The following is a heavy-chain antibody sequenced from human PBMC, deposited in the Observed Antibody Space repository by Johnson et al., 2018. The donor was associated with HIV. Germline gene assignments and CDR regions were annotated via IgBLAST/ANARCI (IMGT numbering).Heavy chain of an antibody. CDR1: GFTFSDYY. J-gene: IGHJ3*02. CDR2: ISSSGSTI. Sequence: QMQLVESGGGLVKPGGSLRLSCAASGFTFSDYYMSWIRQAPWKGLEWVSYISSSGSTIYYADSVKGRFTISRENAKNSLYLQMNSLRAEDTALYYCARVIGYDSSGKAFDIWGRGTMVTVSS. CDR3: ARVIGYDSSGKAFDI. D-gene: IGHD3-22*01. V-gene: IGHV3-11*01.